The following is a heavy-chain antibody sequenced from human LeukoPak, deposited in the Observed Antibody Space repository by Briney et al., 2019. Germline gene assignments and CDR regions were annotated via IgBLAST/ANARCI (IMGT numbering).Heavy chain of an antibody. Sequence: ASVKVSCKASGYTFTGYYIHWVRQAPGQGLEWMGWINPNSGDTNYAKKFQGRVTMTRDPSMNTTYMDLSRLRSEDTAVYYCAREVSVVGAKAFDIWGQGTMVTVSS. CDR3: AREVSVVGAKAFDI. D-gene: IGHD1-26*01. J-gene: IGHJ3*02. CDR1: GYTFTGYY. V-gene: IGHV1-2*02. CDR2: INPNSGDT.